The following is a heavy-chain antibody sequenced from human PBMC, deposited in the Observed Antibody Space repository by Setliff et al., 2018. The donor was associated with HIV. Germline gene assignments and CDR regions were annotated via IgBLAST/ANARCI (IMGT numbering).Heavy chain of an antibody. CDR3: ARVHDGTTTGAFDI. Sequence: ASVKVSCKASGYTFTAYYMHWVRQAPGQGLEWMGIINPSGGGTNFAQKFQGRVTMTRDTSTSTVYMELNSPRSEDTAVYYCARVHDGTTTGAFDIWGQGTLVTVSS. CDR1: GYTFTAYY. J-gene: IGHJ3*02. V-gene: IGHV1-46*01. CDR2: INPSGGGT. D-gene: IGHD3-22*01.